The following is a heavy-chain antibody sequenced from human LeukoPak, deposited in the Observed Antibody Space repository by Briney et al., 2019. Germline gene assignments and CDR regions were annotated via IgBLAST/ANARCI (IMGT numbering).Heavy chain of an antibody. CDR2: INPNSGGT. CDR1: GYTFTGYY. V-gene: IGHV1-2*02. Sequence: ASVKVSCKASGYTFTGYYMHWVRQAPGQGLEWIGWINPNSGGTKYAQKFQGRVTMTRDTSISTAYMELSRLRSDDTAVYYCARVSHHIVGACFDYWGQGTLVTVSS. CDR3: ARVSHHIVGACFDY. D-gene: IGHD1-26*01. J-gene: IGHJ4*02.